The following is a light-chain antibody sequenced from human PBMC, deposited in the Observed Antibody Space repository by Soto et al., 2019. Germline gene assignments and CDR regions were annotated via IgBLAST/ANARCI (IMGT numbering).Light chain of an antibody. CDR3: QQYGSSLFT. V-gene: IGKV3-20*01. J-gene: IGKJ2*01. Sequence: ETVLTQSPGTLSLSPGETGTLSCRASQSVTSSYLAWYQQKPDQAPRLLLYGASNRATGIPDRFSGSGSGTDFTLTISRLEPEEFAVYYCQQYGSSLFTFGQGTKLEIK. CDR1: QSVTSSY. CDR2: GAS.